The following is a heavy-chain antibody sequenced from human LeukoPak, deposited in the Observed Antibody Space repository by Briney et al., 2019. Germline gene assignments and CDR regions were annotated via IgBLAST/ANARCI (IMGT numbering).Heavy chain of an antibody. CDR2: ISHDSGIK. CDR3: VRDNPRCCGVVPANVDDY. CDR1: GFTFSSYG. V-gene: IGHV3-48*01. J-gene: IGHJ4*02. D-gene: IGHD2-15*01. Sequence: PGGSLRLSCAASGFTFSSYGMHWVRQAPGKGLEWISYISHDSGIKYYADSVRGRFTISRDNAKNSLYLQMHSLRAEDTAVYFCVRDNPRCCGVVPANVDDYWGQGTPVTVSS.